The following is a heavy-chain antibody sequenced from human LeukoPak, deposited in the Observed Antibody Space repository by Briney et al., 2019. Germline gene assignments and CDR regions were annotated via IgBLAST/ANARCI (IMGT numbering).Heavy chain of an antibody. D-gene: IGHD3-3*01. CDR1: GGSISSYY. V-gene: IGHV4-59*01. CDR2: IYYSGST. Sequence: SETLSLTCTVSGGSISSYYWSWIRHPPGKGLEWIGYIYYSGSTNYNPSLKSRVTISVDTSKNQFSLKLSSVTAADTAVYYCARLGVLRFLEWPNYGMDVWGQGTTVTVSS. CDR3: ARLGVLRFLEWPNYGMDV. J-gene: IGHJ6*02.